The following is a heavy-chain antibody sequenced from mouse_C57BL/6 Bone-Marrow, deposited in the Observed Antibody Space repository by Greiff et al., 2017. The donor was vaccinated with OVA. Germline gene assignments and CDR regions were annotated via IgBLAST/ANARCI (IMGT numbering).Heavy chain of an antibody. D-gene: IGHD2-3*01. CDR3: ARKESDGYYAMDY. CDR1: GYTFTSYW. CDR2: IYPGSGST. V-gene: IGHV1-55*01. Sequence: QVHVKQPGAELVKPGASVKMSCKASGYTFTSYWITWVKQRPGQGLEWIGDIYPGSGSTNYNEKFKSKATLTVDTSSSTAYMQLSSLTSEDSAVYYCARKESDGYYAMDYWGQGTSVTVSS. J-gene: IGHJ4*01.